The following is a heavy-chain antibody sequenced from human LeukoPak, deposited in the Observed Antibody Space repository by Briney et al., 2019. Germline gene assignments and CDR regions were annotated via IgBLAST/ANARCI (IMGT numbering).Heavy chain of an antibody. CDR2: ISGSGGST. J-gene: IGHJ4*02. V-gene: IGHV3-23*01. Sequence: GGSLRLSCAASGFTFSSYAMSWVRQAPGKGLEWVSAISGSGGSTYYADSVKGRFTISRDNSKNTLYLQMNSLRAEGTAIYYCAKDFYYYDSSGYNVWGQGTLVTVSS. D-gene: IGHD3-22*01. CDR1: GFTFSSYA. CDR3: AKDFYYYDSSGYNV.